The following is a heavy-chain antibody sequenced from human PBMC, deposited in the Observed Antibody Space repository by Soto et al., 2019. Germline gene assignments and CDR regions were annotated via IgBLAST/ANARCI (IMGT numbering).Heavy chain of an antibody. Sequence: SETLSLTCTVSGGSISSGGYYWSWIRQHPGKGLEWIGYIYYSGSTYYNPSLKSRVTISVDTSKNQFSLRLTSVTAADTAVYYCARDHRGYDRGVYYYYGMDVWGQGTTVTVSS. CDR3: ARDHRGYDRGVYYYYGMDV. D-gene: IGHD3-10*01. J-gene: IGHJ6*02. V-gene: IGHV4-31*03. CDR1: GGSISSGGYY. CDR2: IYYSGST.